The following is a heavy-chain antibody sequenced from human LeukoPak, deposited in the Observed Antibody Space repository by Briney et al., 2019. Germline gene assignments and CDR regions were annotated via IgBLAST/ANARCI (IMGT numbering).Heavy chain of an antibody. V-gene: IGHV5-10-1*01. J-gene: IGHJ4*02. CDR3: ASGYSYGPFDF. CDR2: IDPSDSYT. D-gene: IGHD5-18*01. CDR1: GSSFTDSW. Sequence: GESLKISCKASGSSFTDSWITWVRQMPGKGLEWMGSIDPSDSYTNCNPSFQGHVTISADKSISTAYLQWSSLKASDTAMYYCASGYSYGPFDFWGQGTLVTVSS.